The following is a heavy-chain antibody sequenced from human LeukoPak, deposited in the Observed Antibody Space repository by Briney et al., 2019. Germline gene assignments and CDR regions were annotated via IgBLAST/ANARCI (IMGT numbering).Heavy chain of an antibody. CDR1: GGSISSYY. D-gene: IGHD3-10*01. CDR3: ARDIVRVRGVRGVWFDP. CDR2: IYYSGST. J-gene: IGHJ5*02. Sequence: SSETLSLTCTVSGGSISSYYWSWIRQPPGKGLEWIGYIYYSGSTNYNPSLKSRVTISVDTSKNQFSLKLSSVTAADTAVYYCARDIVRVRGVRGVWFDPWGQGTLVTVSS. V-gene: IGHV4-59*01.